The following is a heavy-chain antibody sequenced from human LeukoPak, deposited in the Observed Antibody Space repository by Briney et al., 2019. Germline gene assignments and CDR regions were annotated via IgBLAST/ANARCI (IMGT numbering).Heavy chain of an antibody. D-gene: IGHD3-3*01. CDR3: ARGGVTIFGVATPTNWFDP. V-gene: IGHV4-59*01. J-gene: IGHJ5*02. CDR2: IHYNGSP. CDR1: GGSISSYS. Sequence: SETLSLTCTVSGGSISSYSRSWIRQPPGKGLEWIGYIHYNGSPNYNPSLKSRVTISVDTSKNQFSLKLSSVTAADTAVYYCARGGVTIFGVATPTNWFDPWGQGTLVTVSS.